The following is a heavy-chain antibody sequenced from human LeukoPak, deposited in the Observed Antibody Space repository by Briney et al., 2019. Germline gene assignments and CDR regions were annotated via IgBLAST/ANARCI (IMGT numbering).Heavy chain of an antibody. CDR1: GFIFSGSA. D-gene: IGHD5-12*01. Sequence: GGSLKLSCAASGFIFSGSAMQWVRQASGKGLEWVGRIRSKANSYATGYAASVQGRFTISRDDSKNTAYLQMNSLKTEDTAMYYCTFSRSGYVGIDYWGQGTLVTVSS. V-gene: IGHV3-73*01. CDR3: TFSRSGYVGIDY. CDR2: IRSKANSYAT. J-gene: IGHJ4*02.